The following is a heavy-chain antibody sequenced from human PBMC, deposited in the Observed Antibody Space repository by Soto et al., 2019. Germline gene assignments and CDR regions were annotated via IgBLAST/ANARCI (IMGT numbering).Heavy chain of an antibody. CDR3: AKLRDSYGYVYYYYGMDV. Sequence: PGGSLRLSCAASGFTFSSYGMHWVRQAPGKGLEWVAVISYDGSNKYYADSVKGRFTISRDNSKNTLYLQMNSLRAEDTAVYYCAKLRDSYGYVYYYYGMDVWGQGTTVTVS. V-gene: IGHV3-30*18. J-gene: IGHJ6*02. CDR2: ISYDGSNK. CDR1: GFTFSSYG. D-gene: IGHD5-18*01.